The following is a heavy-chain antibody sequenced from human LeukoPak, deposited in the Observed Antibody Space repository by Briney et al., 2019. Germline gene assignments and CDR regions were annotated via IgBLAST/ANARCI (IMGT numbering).Heavy chain of an antibody. D-gene: IGHD6-19*01. V-gene: IGHV3-23*01. CDR3: AKGWSSGWYLEYFDY. Sequence: PGASLRLSCAASGFTFSSYAMSWVRQAPGKGLEWVSAISGSGGSTYYADSVKGRFTISRDNSKNTLYLQMNSLRAEDTAVYYSAKGWSSGWYLEYFDYWGQGTLVTVSS. CDR1: GFTFSSYA. CDR2: ISGSGGST. J-gene: IGHJ4*02.